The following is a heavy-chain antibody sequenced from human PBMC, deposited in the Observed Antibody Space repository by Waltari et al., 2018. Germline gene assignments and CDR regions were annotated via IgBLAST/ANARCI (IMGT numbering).Heavy chain of an antibody. CDR1: GFTFHKYA. D-gene: IGHD6-19*01. CDR2: ISGSGSST. CDR3: VRHQSVAGKAWFDP. Sequence: DVQLLESGGGLVQPGGSLRLSCAASGFTFHKYAMSWVRQAPGKGLEWISAISGSGSSTYYADSVKGRFTISRDNLKNTINVQMDSLRVEDTAVYYCVRHQSVAGKAWFDPWGQGTLVSVSP. J-gene: IGHJ5*02. V-gene: IGHV3-23*01.